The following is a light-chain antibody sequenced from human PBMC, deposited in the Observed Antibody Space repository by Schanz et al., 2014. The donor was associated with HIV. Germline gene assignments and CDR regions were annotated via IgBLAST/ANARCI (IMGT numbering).Light chain of an antibody. CDR3: QQYNTWPRT. J-gene: IGKJ1*01. V-gene: IGKV3D-15*01. Sequence: EIVVTQSPGTLSLSPGERATLSCRASQSVSGFLAWYQQKPGQAPRLLIYGASSRGTGIPDRFSGSGSGTEFTLTISSLQSEDFAVYYCQQYNTWPRTFGQGTKVELK. CDR1: QSVSGF. CDR2: GAS.